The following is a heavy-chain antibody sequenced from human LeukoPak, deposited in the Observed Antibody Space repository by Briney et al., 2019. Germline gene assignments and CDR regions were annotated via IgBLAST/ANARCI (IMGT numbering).Heavy chain of an antibody. V-gene: IGHV5-51*01. CDR3: ARHRVARGVLKNPYYYYYYMDV. D-gene: IGHD3-10*01. J-gene: IGHJ6*03. Sequence: GESLKISCKGSGYSFTSYWIGWVRQMPGKGLEWMGIIYPGDSDTRYSPSFQGQVTISADKSISTAYLQWSSLKASDTAMYYCARHRVARGVLKNPYYYYYYMDVWGKGTTVTISS. CDR1: GYSFTSYW. CDR2: IYPGDSDT.